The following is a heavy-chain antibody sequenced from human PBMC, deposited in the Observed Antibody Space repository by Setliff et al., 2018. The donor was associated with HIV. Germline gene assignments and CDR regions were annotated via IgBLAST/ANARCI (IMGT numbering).Heavy chain of an antibody. V-gene: IGHV1-24*01. D-gene: IGHD1-26*01. CDR2: FDPEKSEK. CDR1: GHTLTELS. Sequence: ASVKVSCKVSGHTLTELSMHWVRQAPGKGLEWMGGFDPEKSEKIYAQKLQGRVTMTEDTSTDTAYMELRSLRSEDTAVYYCATHRWHSGSYLRDYWGQGTLVTVSS. J-gene: IGHJ4*02. CDR3: ATHRWHSGSYLRDY.